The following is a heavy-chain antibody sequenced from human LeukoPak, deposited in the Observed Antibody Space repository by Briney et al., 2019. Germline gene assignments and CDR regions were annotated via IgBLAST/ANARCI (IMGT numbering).Heavy chain of an antibody. CDR1: GFTFSTYE. J-gene: IGHJ4*02. CDR3: ASGGFDY. Sequence: GGSLRLSCAASGFTFSTYEMNWVRQAPGKGLEWVSYIRSSGSPIYYADSVKGRFTISRDNARNSLYLQMNSLRTEDTAAYYCASGGFDYWGQGVLVTVSS. D-gene: IGHD3-3*01. CDR2: IRSSGSPI. V-gene: IGHV3-48*03.